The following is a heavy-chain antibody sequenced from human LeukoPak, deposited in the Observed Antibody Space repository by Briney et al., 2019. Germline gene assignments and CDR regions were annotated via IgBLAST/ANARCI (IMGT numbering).Heavy chain of an antibody. CDR1: GFTFSSYG. J-gene: IGHJ1*01. Sequence: GGSLRLSCAASGFTFSSYGMHWVRQAPGKGLEWVAVIWYDGSNKYYADSVKGRFTISRDNSKNTLYLQMNSLRAEDTAVYYCARDRRIAAAGTPQHWGQGTLVTVSS. V-gene: IGHV3-33*01. D-gene: IGHD6-13*01. CDR2: IWYDGSNK. CDR3: ARDRRIAAAGTPQH.